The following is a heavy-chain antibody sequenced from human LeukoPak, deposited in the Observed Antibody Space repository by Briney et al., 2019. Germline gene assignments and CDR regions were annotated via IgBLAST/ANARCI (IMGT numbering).Heavy chain of an antibody. CDR2: ISGSGGST. CDR3: AKATVVVARPDY. CDR1: GGSFSGYY. V-gene: IGHV3-23*01. Sequence: ETLSLTCAVYGGSFSGYYWSWIRQAPGKGLEWVSAISGSGGSTYYADSVKGRFAISRDNSKNTLYLQMNSLRAEDTAVFYCAKATVVVARPDYWGQGTLVTVSS. J-gene: IGHJ4*02. D-gene: IGHD2-2*01.